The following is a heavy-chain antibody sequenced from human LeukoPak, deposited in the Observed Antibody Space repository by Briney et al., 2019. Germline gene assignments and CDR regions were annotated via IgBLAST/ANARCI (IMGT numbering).Heavy chain of an antibody. D-gene: IGHD3-22*01. CDR2: IHPGDSDT. V-gene: IGHV5-51*01. J-gene: IGHJ4*02. Sequence: GESLKISRKGSGYSFTRYWIGWVRLMPGRGLECMGIIHPGDSDTRYSPSFQGQFTISADKSISTAYLQWSGLKASDTAMYYCARRYYDDNSGSPFDYWGQGTLVTVSS. CDR1: GYSFTRYW. CDR3: ARRYYDDNSGSPFDY.